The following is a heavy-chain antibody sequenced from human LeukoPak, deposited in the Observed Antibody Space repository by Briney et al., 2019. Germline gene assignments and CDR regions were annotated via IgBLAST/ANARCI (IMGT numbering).Heavy chain of an antibody. CDR3: ARDCSDFWSGYHCS. V-gene: IGHV4-30-2*01. Sequence: SETLSLTCAVSGGSISSGGYSWSWIRQPPGKGLEWIGYIYHSGSTYYNPSLKSRVTISVDRSKNQFSLKLSSVTAADTAVYYCARDCSDFWSGYHCSWGQGTLVTVSS. D-gene: IGHD3-3*01. CDR2: IYHSGST. J-gene: IGHJ5*02. CDR1: GGSISSGGYS.